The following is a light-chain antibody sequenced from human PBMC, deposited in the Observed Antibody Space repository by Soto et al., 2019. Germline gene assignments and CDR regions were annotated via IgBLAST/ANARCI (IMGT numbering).Light chain of an antibody. CDR2: KAS. J-gene: IGKJ1*01. Sequence: GDRVTIPCRASQSISNWLAWYQQKPGKAPKLLIYKASTLETGVPSRFSGSGSGTEFTLTISCLQSDDFATYYCQQYKSFPRTFGQGTKVEIK. CDR3: QQYKSFPRT. V-gene: IGKV1-5*03. CDR1: QSISNW.